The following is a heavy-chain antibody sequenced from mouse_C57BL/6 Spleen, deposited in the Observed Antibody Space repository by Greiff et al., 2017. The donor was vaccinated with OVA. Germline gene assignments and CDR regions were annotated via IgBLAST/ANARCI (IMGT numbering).Heavy chain of an antibody. V-gene: IGHV1-82*01. CDR3: AREGPYDWYFDV. D-gene: IGHD1-1*01. CDR1: GYAFSSSW. Sequence: VQLLQSGPELVKPGASVKLSCTASGYAFSSSWMTWVKQRPGKGLEWIGRISPGDGDTNYNGKFKGKSTLAADKSSSTAYMQLSSLTSEDSAVYCCAREGPYDWYFDVWGTGTTVTVSS. J-gene: IGHJ1*03. CDR2: ISPGDGDT.